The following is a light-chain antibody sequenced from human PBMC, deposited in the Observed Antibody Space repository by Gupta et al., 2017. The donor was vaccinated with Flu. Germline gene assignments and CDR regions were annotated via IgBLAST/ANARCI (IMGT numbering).Light chain of an antibody. Sequence: EIVLTHSPGTVSLSPDELATLPGRASQSVSSSYLAWYQQKPGQAPRLLIYGASSRATGIPDRFSGSGSGTDFTLTISRLEPEDFAVYYCQQYCSSPRTFGQGTKLEIK. CDR2: GAS. CDR1: QSVSSSY. V-gene: IGKV3-20*01. J-gene: IGKJ2*01. CDR3: QQYCSSPRT.